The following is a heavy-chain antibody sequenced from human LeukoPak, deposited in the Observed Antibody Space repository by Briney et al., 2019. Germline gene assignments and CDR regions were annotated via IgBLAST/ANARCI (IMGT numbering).Heavy chain of an antibody. CDR2: ISYDGSNK. CDR3: AKGGGWLPDY. D-gene: IGHD6-19*01. Sequence: HPGGSLRLSCAASGFTFSSYGMHWVRQAPGKGLEWVAVISYDGSNKYYADSVKGRFTISRDNSKNTLYLQMNSLRAGDTAVYYCAKGGGWLPDYWGQGTLVTVSS. V-gene: IGHV3-30*18. CDR1: GFTFSSYG. J-gene: IGHJ4*02.